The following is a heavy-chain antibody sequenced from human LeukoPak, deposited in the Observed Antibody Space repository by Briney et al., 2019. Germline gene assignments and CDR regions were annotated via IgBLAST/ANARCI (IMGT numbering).Heavy chain of an antibody. CDR3: ARGIVVVPAVLRGSAFDI. D-gene: IGHD2-2*01. V-gene: IGHV1-69*13. CDR2: IIPIFGTA. J-gene: IGHJ3*02. CDR1: GGTFSSYA. Sequence: GASVKVSCKASGGTFSSYAISWVRQAPGQGLEWMGGIIPIFGTANCAQKFQGRVTITADESTSTAYMELSSLRSEDTAVYYCARGIVVVPAVLRGSAFDIWGQGTMVTVSS.